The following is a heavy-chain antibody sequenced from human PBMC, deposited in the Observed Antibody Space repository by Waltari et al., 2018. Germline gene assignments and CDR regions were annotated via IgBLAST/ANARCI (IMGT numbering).Heavy chain of an antibody. CDR3: ARHHYYGSGTVGAFDI. CDR2: IYHSGST. CDR1: GYSISSGYY. V-gene: IGHV4-38-2*01. Sequence: QVQLQESGPGLVKPSETLSLTCAVSGYSISSGYYGGWIRPPPGKGLEWIGSIYHSGSTYYNPSLKSRVTISVDTSKNQFSLKLSSVTAADTAVYYCARHHYYGSGTVGAFDIWGQGTMVTISS. D-gene: IGHD3-10*01. J-gene: IGHJ3*02.